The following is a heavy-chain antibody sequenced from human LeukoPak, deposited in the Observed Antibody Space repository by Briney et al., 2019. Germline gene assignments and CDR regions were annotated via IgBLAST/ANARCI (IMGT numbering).Heavy chain of an antibody. CDR3: ASLGYSGYDWEFDY. D-gene: IGHD5-12*01. CDR2: IYYSGNT. CDR1: GGSISRHF. J-gene: IGHJ4*02. Sequence: SETLSLTCTVSGGSISRHFWTWIRQPPGKELEGIGYIYYSGNTNYNPSLKSRVTISVDTSKNQFSLKLSSVTAADTAVYYCASLGYSGYDWEFDYWGQGTLVTVSS. V-gene: IGHV4-59*08.